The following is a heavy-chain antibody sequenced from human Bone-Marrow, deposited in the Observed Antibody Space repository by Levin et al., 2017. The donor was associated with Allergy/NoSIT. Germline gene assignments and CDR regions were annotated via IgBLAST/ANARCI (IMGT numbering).Heavy chain of an antibody. Sequence: SQTLSLTCAVYGGSFSGYYWSWIRQPPGKGLEWIGEINHSGSTNYNPSLKSRVTISVDTSKNQFSLKLSSVTAADTAVYYCATSSTSCYGRWFGECDDAFDIWGQGTMVTVSS. CDR3: ATSSTSCYGRWFGECDDAFDI. V-gene: IGHV4-34*01. CDR2: INHSGST. CDR1: GGSFSGYY. J-gene: IGHJ3*02. D-gene: IGHD2-2*01.